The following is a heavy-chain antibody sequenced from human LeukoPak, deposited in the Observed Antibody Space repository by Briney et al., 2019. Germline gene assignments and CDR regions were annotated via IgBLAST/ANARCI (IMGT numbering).Heavy chain of an antibody. D-gene: IGHD6-13*01. Sequence: GGSLRLSCAASGFTFSNAWMSLVRQAPGKGLEWVGRIKSKTDGGTTDYAAPVKGRFTISRDDSKNTLYLQMNSLKTEDTAVYYCTTGRIAENAFDIWGQGTMVTVSS. CDR1: GFTFSNAW. CDR2: IKSKTDGGTT. CDR3: TTGRIAENAFDI. J-gene: IGHJ3*02. V-gene: IGHV3-15*01.